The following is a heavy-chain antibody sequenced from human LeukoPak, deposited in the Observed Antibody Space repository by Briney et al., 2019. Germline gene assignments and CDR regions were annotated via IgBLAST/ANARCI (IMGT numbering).Heavy chain of an antibody. CDR1: AGSISSRSNY. D-gene: IGHD3-16*01. V-gene: IGHV4-39*02. CDR3: ARDGSYYYDMDV. J-gene: IGHJ6*03. Sequence: PSETLSLTCTVSAGSISSRSNYWGWLRQPPGKGLEWFGTIYYSGSTYYNSTLKSRVTISVGTSKLQFSLMLTSVTAADTAVYYCARDGSYYYDMDVWGKGTTVTVSS. CDR2: IYYSGST.